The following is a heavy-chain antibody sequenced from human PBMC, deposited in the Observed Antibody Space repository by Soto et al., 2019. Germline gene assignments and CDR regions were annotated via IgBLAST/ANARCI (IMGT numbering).Heavy chain of an antibody. D-gene: IGHD2-2*01. V-gene: IGHV4-30-4*08. J-gene: IGHJ3*01. CDR3: ARSHQVLGAFEV. CDR2: IFHSGET. CDR1: GASISSGDYY. Sequence: QVQLQESGPGLVKPSETLALTCTVSGASISSGDYYWSWIRQSPGKGLQWNGYIFHSGETYYTPSPERRLSISIAASQSQYPQNLSSVTAADPAVYFGARSHQVLGAFEVWCPATVVTVSS.